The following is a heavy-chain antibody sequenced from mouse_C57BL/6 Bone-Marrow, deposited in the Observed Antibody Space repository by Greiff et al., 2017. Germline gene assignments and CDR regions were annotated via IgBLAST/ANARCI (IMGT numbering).Heavy chain of an antibody. CDR1: GFNIKDYY. V-gene: IGHV14-1*01. Sequence: EVQGVESGAELVRPGASVKLSCTASGFNIKDYYMHWVKQRPEQGLEWIGRIGPEDGDTEYAPQFQVQATMTADTSSNTAYLQLSSLTSEDTAVDYCTPTTVVAPYYAMDYWGQGTSVTVSS. D-gene: IGHD1-1*01. J-gene: IGHJ4*01. CDR2: IGPEDGDT. CDR3: TPTTVVAPYYAMDY.